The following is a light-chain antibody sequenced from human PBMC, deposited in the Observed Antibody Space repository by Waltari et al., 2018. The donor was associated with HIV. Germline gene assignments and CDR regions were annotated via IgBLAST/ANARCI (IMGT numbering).Light chain of an antibody. J-gene: IGLJ2*01. CDR3: YSAADNNRGI. V-gene: IGLV3-27*01. CDR1: ALTRHY. Sequence: SYDLTQPSSLSVSAGQTARITCSGDALTRHYARWFQQKPGQAPVSVIFKDSERPSGVPERFSGSSSGTTVTLTISGAQIEDEADYYCYSAADNNRGIFGGGTRLTVL. CDR2: KDS.